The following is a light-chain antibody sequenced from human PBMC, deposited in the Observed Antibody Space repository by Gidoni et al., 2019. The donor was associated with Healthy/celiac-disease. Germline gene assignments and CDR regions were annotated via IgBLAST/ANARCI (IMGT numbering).Light chain of an antibody. CDR1: QSVLYSSNNKNY. Sequence: DIVMTQSPDSLAVSLGERATINCKSSQSVLYSSNNKNYLAWYQQKPGQPPKLRMYWASTRESGVPDRFSGSGSGTDFTLTISSLQAEDVAVYYCQQYYSTPPRTFGQGTKVEIK. J-gene: IGKJ1*01. CDR2: WAS. CDR3: QQYYSTPPRT. V-gene: IGKV4-1*01.